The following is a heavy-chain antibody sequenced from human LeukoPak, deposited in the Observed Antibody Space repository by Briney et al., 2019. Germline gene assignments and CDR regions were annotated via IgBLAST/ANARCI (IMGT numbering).Heavy chain of an antibody. Sequence: GGSLRLSCAASGFTFSRIAMSWVRQAPGKGLEWVSAIRSNGETVYNADSVKGRFTVSRDNSRQTLFLQMSSLRVEDTATYYCAKGQERDDGVFDSWGQGTLVTVSS. CDR1: GFTFSRIA. V-gene: IGHV3-23*01. J-gene: IGHJ4*02. D-gene: IGHD4-17*01. CDR3: AKGQERDDGVFDS. CDR2: IRSNGETV.